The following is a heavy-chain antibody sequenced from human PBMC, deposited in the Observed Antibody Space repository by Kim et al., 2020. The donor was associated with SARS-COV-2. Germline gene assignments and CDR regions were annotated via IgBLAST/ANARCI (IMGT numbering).Heavy chain of an antibody. CDR2: ISGSGPST. CDR3: VRYSGVYRYYSDH. Sequence: GGSLRLSCAASGFTFNNYAMSWVRQAPGKGLEWVSAISGSGPSTFYADSVKGRFTISEDNSKNTLYLQMDSLRVEDTAIYYCVRYSGVYRYYSDHWGQGT. J-gene: IGHJ4*02. D-gene: IGHD5-12*01. V-gene: IGHV3-23*01. CDR1: GFTFNNYA.